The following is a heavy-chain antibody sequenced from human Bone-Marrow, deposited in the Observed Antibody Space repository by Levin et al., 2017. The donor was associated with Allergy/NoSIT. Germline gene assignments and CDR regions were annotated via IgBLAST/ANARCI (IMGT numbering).Heavy chain of an antibody. CDR1: GFTVSSNY. CDR3: ARGQSVSGSDYGLDH. CDR2: TYSSGST. Sequence: AGGSLRLSCAASGFTVSSNYVSWVRQAPGKGLEWVSITYSSGSTYYADSVKGRFTISRDSSKNTVYLQMNSLRVEDTAVYYCARGQSVSGSDYGLDHWGQGTLVTVSS. V-gene: IGHV3-53*01. D-gene: IGHD3-10*01. J-gene: IGHJ4*02.